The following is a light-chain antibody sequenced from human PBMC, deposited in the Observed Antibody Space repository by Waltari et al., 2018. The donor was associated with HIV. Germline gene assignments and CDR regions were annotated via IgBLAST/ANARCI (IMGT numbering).Light chain of an antibody. J-gene: IGLJ1*01. CDR3: GTWDSTLSAYV. CDR1: SSNIGNNY. Sequence: QSVLTQPSSVSAAPRQKVTISCSGNSSNIGNNYVSWSQQLPGAAPKLLIYDKYKRPSGIPDRFSGSKSVTSATLDITGLQTGDEAYFYCGTWDSTLSAYVFGTGTKVTVL. CDR2: DKY. V-gene: IGLV1-51*01.